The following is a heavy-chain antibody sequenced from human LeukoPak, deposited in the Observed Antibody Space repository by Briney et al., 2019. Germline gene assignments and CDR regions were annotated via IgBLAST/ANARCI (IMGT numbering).Heavy chain of an antibody. V-gene: IGHV3-7*01. J-gene: IGHJ4*02. CDR2: IKKDGSEK. CDR1: GFTFSSYG. D-gene: IGHD5-18*01. Sequence: GGSLRLSCAASGFTFSSYGMHWVRQAPGKGLEWVANIKKDGSEKYYVDSVKGRFTVSRDNAKASLYLQMNSLRAEDTAVYYCARDLSGVTGYTYGRGIDYWGQGTLVTVSS. CDR3: ARDLSGVTGYTYGRGIDY.